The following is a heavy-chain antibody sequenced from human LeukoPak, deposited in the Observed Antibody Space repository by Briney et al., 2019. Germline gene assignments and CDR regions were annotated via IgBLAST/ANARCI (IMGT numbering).Heavy chain of an antibody. J-gene: IGHJ4*02. CDR2: IYGSNAAT. V-gene: IGHV1-3*01. CDR1: GYTFTSYA. CDR3: ARDQEGFDY. Sequence: ASVKVSCKASGYTFTSYAMHWVRQAPGQGLEWMGCIYGSNAATRQSQKFQGRVTVTRDTSTSTVHMELSGLRSEDTAVYYCARDQEGFDYWGQGTLVTVSS.